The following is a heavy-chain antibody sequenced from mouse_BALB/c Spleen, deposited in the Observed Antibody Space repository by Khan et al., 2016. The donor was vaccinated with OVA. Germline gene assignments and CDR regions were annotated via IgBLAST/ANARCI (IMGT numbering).Heavy chain of an antibody. J-gene: IGHJ2*01. CDR1: GYTFTSYT. Sequence: VQLKQSGAELVKPGASVKMSCKASGYTFTSYTMHWVKQRPGQGLEWIGYINPSSGYTKYNQKFKDKATLTADKSSSTAYMQLSSLTSEDSAGYYCARKSTRASYWGQGTTLTVSS. CDR3: ARKSTRASY. CDR2: INPSSGYT. V-gene: IGHV1-4*01. D-gene: IGHD3-1*01.